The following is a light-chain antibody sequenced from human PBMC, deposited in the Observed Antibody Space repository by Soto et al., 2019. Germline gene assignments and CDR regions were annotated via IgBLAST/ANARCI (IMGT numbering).Light chain of an antibody. J-gene: IGKJ2*01. CDR1: QSVSSSY. CDR2: GAS. V-gene: IGKV3-20*01. Sequence: EIGLTQSPGPLSLSPGVRATLSCRASQSVSSSYLAWYQQKPGQTPRLLIYGASSRATGIPDRFSGSGSGTDVTLTISRLEPEDFAVYYCQQYGSSPYTFGQGTEMEIK. CDR3: QQYGSSPYT.